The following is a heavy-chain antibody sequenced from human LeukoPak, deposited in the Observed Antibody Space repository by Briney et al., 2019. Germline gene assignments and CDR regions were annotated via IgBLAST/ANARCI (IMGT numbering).Heavy chain of an antibody. J-gene: IGHJ4*02. CDR2: IKQDGSEQ. D-gene: IGHD3-10*01. CDR1: RFTFSKYW. V-gene: IGHV3-7*01. Sequence: HPGGSLRLSCEASRFTFSKYWMSWVRQAPGKGLEWVANIKQDGSEQNYVDSVKGRFTISRDNAKNSLYLQMNSLRAEDTAVYYCARDSRGSGSYYTTDIDYWGQGTLVTVSS. CDR3: ARDSRGSGSYYTTDIDY.